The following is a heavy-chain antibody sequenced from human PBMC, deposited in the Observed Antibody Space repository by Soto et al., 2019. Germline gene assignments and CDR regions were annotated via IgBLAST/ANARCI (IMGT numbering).Heavy chain of an antibody. Sequence: PGESLKISCKGSGYSFTSYWISWVRQMPGKGLEWMGRIDPSDSYTNYSPSFQGHVTISADKSISTAYLQWSSLKASDTAMYYRARYEQLVDSYWGQGTLVTVSS. D-gene: IGHD6-6*01. J-gene: IGHJ4*02. CDR2: IDPSDSYT. V-gene: IGHV5-10-1*01. CDR3: ARYEQLVDSY. CDR1: GYSFTSYW.